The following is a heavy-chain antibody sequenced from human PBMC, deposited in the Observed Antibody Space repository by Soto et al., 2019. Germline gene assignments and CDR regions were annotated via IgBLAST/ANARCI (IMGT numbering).Heavy chain of an antibody. J-gene: IGHJ4*02. CDR1: GFTFSYG. CDR3: AKLVIGYCSGNTCDDY. V-gene: IGHV3-30*18. CDR2: ISYDSSNK. Sequence: GGSLRLSCAASGFTFSYGIHWLRQAPGKGLEWVAYISYDSSNKFYGDSVKGRFTISRDNSKNTQFLQMNSLRAEDTAFYYCAKLVIGYCSGNTCDDYWGQGTLVTVSS. D-gene: IGHD2-15*01.